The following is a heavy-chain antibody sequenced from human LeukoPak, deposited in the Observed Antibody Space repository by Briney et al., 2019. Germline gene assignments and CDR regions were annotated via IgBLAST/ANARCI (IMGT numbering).Heavy chain of an antibody. CDR1: GLTFSAYN. D-gene: IGHD3-10*01. CDR3: ARGRGFFDY. J-gene: IGHJ4*02. CDR2: ISSGGNTI. Sequence: GGSLRLSCAASGLTFSAYNLSWIRKAPGKGLGWVSYISSGGNTIYNADSVKGRFTISRDNAKNSLYLQMNSLRAEDTAVYYCARGRGFFDYWGQGTLVTVSS. V-gene: IGHV3-11*01.